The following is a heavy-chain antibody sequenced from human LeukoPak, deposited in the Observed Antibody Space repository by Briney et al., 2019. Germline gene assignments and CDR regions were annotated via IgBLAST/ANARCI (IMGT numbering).Heavy chain of an antibody. V-gene: IGHV3-23*01. Sequence: GGSLRLSCTASEFTFNTYWMHWVRQAPGKGLEWVSAISGSGGSTYYADSAKGRFTISRDNSKNTLYLQMNSLRAEDTAVYYCAKDEWFGNFDYWGQGTLVTVSS. CDR1: EFTFNTYW. CDR3: AKDEWFGNFDY. J-gene: IGHJ4*02. CDR2: ISGSGGST. D-gene: IGHD3-10*01.